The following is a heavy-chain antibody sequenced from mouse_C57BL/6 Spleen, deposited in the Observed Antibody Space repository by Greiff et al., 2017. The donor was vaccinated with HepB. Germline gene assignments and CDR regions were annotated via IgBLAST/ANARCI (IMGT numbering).Heavy chain of an antibody. D-gene: IGHD4-1*02. Sequence: VHLVESGGGLVQPGGSLSLSCAASGFTFTDYYMSWVRQPPGKALEWLGFIRNKANGYTTEYSASVKGRFTISRDNSQSILYLQMNALRAEDSATYYCASSQLAWFAYWGQGTLVTVSA. CDR2: IRNKANGYTT. CDR1: GFTFTDYY. CDR3: ASSQLAWFAY. J-gene: IGHJ3*01. V-gene: IGHV7-3*01.